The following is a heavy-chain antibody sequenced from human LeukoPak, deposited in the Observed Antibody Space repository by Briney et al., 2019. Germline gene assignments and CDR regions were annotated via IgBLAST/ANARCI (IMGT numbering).Heavy chain of an antibody. CDR3: ARYTGRYYFDY. CDR2: IKQDGSEK. CDR1: GFTFSPYG. Sequence: PGGTLRLSCAASGFTFSPYGMSWVRQAPGKGLEWVANIKQDGSEKYYVDSVKGRFTISRDNAKNSLYLQMNSLRAEDTAVYYCARYTGRYYFDYWGQGTLVTVSS. J-gene: IGHJ4*02. V-gene: IGHV3-7*01.